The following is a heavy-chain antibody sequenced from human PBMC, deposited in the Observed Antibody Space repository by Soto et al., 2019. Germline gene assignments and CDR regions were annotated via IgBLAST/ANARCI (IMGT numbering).Heavy chain of an antibody. CDR1: GYTFTAFY. J-gene: IGHJ5*02. D-gene: IGHD3-9*01. CDR2: VNPNTGVT. CDR3: TTLRLDP. V-gene: IGHV1-2*02. Sequence: QAQLVQSGSEVKKPGASVKVSCQASGYTFTAFYVNWVRQAPGQGLEWMGWVNPNTGVTKYAQKFQGRVTMTRDTSINTAYMELSGLTSDDTAVYYSTTLRLDPWGQGTLVTVSS.